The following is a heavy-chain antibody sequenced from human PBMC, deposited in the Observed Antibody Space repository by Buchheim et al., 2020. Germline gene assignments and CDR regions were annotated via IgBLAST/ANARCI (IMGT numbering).Heavy chain of an antibody. CDR2: ISGSGGST. J-gene: IGHJ6*02. CDR3: AGGRFYGSGSYYTPLYYYYGMDV. CDR1: GFTFSSYA. D-gene: IGHD3-10*01. Sequence: EVQLVESGGGLVQPGGSLRLSCAASGFTFSSYAMSWVRQAPGKGLEWVSAISGSGGSTYYADSVKGRFTISRDNSKNPRYLQMNSLRAEDTAVYYCAGGRFYGSGSYYTPLYYYYGMDVWGQGTT. V-gene: IGHV3-23*04.